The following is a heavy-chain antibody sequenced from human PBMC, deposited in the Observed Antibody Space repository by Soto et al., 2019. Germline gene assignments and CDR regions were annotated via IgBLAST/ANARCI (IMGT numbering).Heavy chain of an antibody. CDR1: GGSISSSSYY. J-gene: IGHJ4*02. V-gene: IGHV4-39*01. CDR3: ARRVPRRPIDC. Sequence: SETLSLTCTVSGGSISSSSYYWGWIRQPPGEGLEWIGSINYTGTTNYSPSLKSRVTISVDTSKNQFSLKLTSVTAADTAVYFCARRVPRRPIDCWGQGTLVTVSS. CDR2: INYTGTT.